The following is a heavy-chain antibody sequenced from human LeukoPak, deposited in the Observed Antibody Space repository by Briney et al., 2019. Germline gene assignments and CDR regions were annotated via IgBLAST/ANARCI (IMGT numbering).Heavy chain of an antibody. D-gene: IGHD6-6*01. V-gene: IGHV4-59*01. J-gene: IGHJ4*02. CDR2: IYYSGST. CDR1: GGSISSYY. Sequence: SETLSLTCTVSGGSISSYYWSWIRQPPGKGLEWIGYIYYSGSTNYNPSLKSRVTISVDTSKNQFSLKLSSVTAADTAVYYCARAYSSSSPFDYWGQGTLVTVSS. CDR3: ARAYSSSSPFDY.